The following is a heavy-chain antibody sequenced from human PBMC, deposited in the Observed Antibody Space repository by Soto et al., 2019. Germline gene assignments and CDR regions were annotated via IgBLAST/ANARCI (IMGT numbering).Heavy chain of an antibody. CDR3: AKDSPVVVLGPAAIGPLLDY. D-gene: IGHD2-2*01. CDR2: ISYDGSNK. V-gene: IGHV3-30-3*01. CDR1: GFTFSSYA. Sequence: GGSLRLSCAASGFTFSSYAMHWVRQAPGKGLEWVAVISYDGSNKYYADSVKGRFTISRDNSKNTLYLQMNSLRAEDTAVYYCAKDSPVVVLGPAAIGPLLDYWGQGSLVTGSA. J-gene: IGHJ4*02.